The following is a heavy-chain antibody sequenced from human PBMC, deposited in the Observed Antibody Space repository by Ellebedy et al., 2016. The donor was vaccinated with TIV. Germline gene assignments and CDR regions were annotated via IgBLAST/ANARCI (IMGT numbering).Heavy chain of an antibody. V-gene: IGHV4-59*01. Sequence: SETLSLTXTVSGSGVSMNWYYWSWIRQPPGKGLEWIGYIHNSETTKYSPSLKSRVTISVDTSQKQFSLKLTSVTAADTAVYYCARGVFCGDACYSGIDYWGQGTLVTVSS. D-gene: IGHD2-21*02. J-gene: IGHJ4*02. CDR1: GSGVSMNWYY. CDR2: IHNSETT. CDR3: ARGVFCGDACYSGIDY.